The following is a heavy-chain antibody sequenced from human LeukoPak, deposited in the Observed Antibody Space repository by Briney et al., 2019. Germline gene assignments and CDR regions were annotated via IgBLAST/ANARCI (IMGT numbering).Heavy chain of an antibody. V-gene: IGHV4-34*01. J-gene: IGHJ4*02. CDR3: ARDVSYGDYGLMIDY. Sequence: SETLSLTCAVYGGSFSGYYWSWIRQSPGKGLEWIGEINHSGSTNFNPSLKSRATISVDTSKNQFSLKLSSVTAADTAVYYCARDVSYGDYGLMIDYWGQGTLVTVSS. CDR2: INHSGST. CDR1: GGSFSGYY. D-gene: IGHD4-17*01.